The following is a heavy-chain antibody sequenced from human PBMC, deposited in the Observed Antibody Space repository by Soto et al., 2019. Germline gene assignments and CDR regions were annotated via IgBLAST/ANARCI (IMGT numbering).Heavy chain of an antibody. V-gene: IGHV4-59*01. CDR3: ARNYDSSGIGRPLSI. J-gene: IGHJ4*02. CDR1: GGSISSYY. CDR2: IYYSGST. Sequence: PSETLSLTCTVSGGSISSYYWSWIRQPPGKGLEWIGYIYYSGSTNYNPSLKSRVTISVDTSKNQFSLKLSSVTAADTAVYYCARNYDSSGIGRPLSIWGQGTLVTVSS. D-gene: IGHD3-22*01.